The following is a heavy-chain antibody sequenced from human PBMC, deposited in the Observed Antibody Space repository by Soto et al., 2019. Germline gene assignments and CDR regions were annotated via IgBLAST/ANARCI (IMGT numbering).Heavy chain of an antibody. D-gene: IGHD4-17*01. V-gene: IGHV1-69*01. CDR1: GGTFSSYA. J-gene: IGHJ5*02. CDR3: ARARFGYGDYAFDP. CDR2: IIPIFGTA. Sequence: QVQLVQSGAEVKKPGSSVKVSCKASGGTFSSYAISWVRQAPGQGLEWMGGIIPIFGTANYAQKFQGRVTITADESTSTADMELSSLRSEDTAVDYCARARFGYGDYAFDPWGQGTLVTVSS.